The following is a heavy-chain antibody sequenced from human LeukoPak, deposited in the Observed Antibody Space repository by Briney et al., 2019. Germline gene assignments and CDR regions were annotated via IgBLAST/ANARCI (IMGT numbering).Heavy chain of an antibody. CDR1: GFTFSSYA. CDR2: ISYDGSNK. J-gene: IGHJ4*02. Sequence: SCKASGFTFSSYAMHWVRQAPGKGLEWVAVISYDGSNKYYADSVKGRFTISRDNSKNTLYLQMNSLRAEDTAVYYCARATWIQLWSIDYWGQGTLVTVSS. CDR3: ARATWIQLWSIDY. V-gene: IGHV3-30*04. D-gene: IGHD5-18*01.